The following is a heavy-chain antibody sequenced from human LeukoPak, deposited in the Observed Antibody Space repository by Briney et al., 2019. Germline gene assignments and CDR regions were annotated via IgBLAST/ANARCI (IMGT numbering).Heavy chain of an antibody. D-gene: IGHD3-22*01. CDR1: GGSISSYY. V-gene: IGHV4-59*01. CDR3: AREPYYYDSSGYYYERSNWYFDL. CDR2: IYYSGST. J-gene: IGHJ2*01. Sequence: SETLSLTCTTSGGSISSYYWSWIRQPPGKGLEWIGYIYYSGSTNYNPSLKSRVTISVDTSKNQFSLKLSSVTAADTAVYYCAREPYYYDSSGYYYERSNWYFDLWGRGTLVTVSS.